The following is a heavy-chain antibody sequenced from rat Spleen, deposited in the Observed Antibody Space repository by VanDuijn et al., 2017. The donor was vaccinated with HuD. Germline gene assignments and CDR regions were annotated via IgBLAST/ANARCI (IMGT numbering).Heavy chain of an antibody. J-gene: IGHJ3*01. D-gene: IGHD3-7*01. CDR2: ISPSGGST. CDR1: GFTFSNYG. Sequence: EVQLVESGGGLVQPGRSLKLSCAASGFTFSNYGMHWIRQAPTKGLEWVASISPSGGSTYYRDSVKGRFTISRDNAKSTLYLQMDSLRSEDTATYYCTTGGSSEFAYWGQGTLVTVSS. V-gene: IGHV5-19*01. CDR3: TTGGSSEFAY.